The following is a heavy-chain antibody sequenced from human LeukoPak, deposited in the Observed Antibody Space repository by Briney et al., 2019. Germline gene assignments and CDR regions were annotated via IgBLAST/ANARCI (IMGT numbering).Heavy chain of an antibody. CDR2: IYYSGST. D-gene: IGHD3-3*01. CDR1: GGSFSSYY. CDR3: ARDPYYDFWSGDY. Sequence: SETLSLTCAVYGGSFSSYYWGWIRQPPGKGLEWIGSIYYSGSTYYNPSLKSRVTISVDTSKNQFSLKLSSVTAADTAVYYCARDPYYDFWSGDYWGQGTLVTVSS. V-gene: IGHV4-39*07. J-gene: IGHJ4*02.